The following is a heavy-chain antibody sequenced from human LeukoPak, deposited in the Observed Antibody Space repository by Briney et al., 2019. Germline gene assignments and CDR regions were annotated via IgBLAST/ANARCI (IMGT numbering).Heavy chain of an antibody. D-gene: IGHD3-22*01. CDR3: TREPDGYYDSSSY. CDR2: ISGSGGST. V-gene: IGHV3-23*01. J-gene: IGHJ4*02. CDR1: GFTFSSYA. Sequence: GGSLRLSCAASGFTFSSYAMSWVRQAPGKGLEWVSAISGSGGSTYYADSVKGRFTISRDNSKNTLYLQMNSLRAEDTAVYYCTREPDGYYDSSSYWGQGTLVTVSS.